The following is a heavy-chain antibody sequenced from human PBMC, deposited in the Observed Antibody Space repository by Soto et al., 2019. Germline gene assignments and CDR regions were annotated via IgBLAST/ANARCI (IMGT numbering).Heavy chain of an antibody. CDR3: VQTTGWPGFDF. Sequence: PSETLSLTCTVSGGSISSYYWSWIRQPPGKGLEWIGYIYYSGSTNYNPSLKSRVTISVDTSKNQFSLKLSSVTAADTAVYYCVQTTGWPGFDFWGQGTLVTVSS. V-gene: IGHV4-59*08. CDR1: GGSISSYY. D-gene: IGHD6-19*01. J-gene: IGHJ4*02. CDR2: IYYSGST.